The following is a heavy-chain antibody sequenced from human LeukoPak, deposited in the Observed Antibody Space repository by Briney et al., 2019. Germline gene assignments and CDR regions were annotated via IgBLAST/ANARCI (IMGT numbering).Heavy chain of an antibody. V-gene: IGHV3-74*01. CDR3: ARDEYNWNVDAFDI. D-gene: IGHD1-20*01. Sequence: GGSLRLSCAASGFTFSSYGMSWVRQAPGKGLEWVSRTNSDGINTSYADSVKGRFTISRDNAKNTLNLQMNSLRAEDTAVYYCARDEYNWNVDAFDIWGQGTVVTVSS. J-gene: IGHJ3*02. CDR2: TNSDGINT. CDR1: GFTFSSYG.